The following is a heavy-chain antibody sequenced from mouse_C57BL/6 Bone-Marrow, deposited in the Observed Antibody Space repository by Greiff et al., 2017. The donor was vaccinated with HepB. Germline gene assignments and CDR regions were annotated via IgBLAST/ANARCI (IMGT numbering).Heavy chain of an antibody. CDR1: GFSLTSYG. CDR2: IWRGGST. V-gene: IGHV2-5*01. D-gene: IGHD2-1*01. J-gene: IGHJ1*03. Sequence: QVQLQQSGPGLVQPSQSLSITCTVSGFSLTSYGVHWVRQSPGKGLEWLGVIWRGGSTDYNAAFMSRLSITKDNSKSQVFFKMNSLQADDTAIYYCAKNWGVYYGNSDWYFDVWGTGTTVTVSS. CDR3: AKNWGVYYGNSDWYFDV.